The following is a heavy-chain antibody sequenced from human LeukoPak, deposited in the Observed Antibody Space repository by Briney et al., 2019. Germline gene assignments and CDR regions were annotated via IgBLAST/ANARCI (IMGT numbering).Heavy chain of an antibody. Sequence: KPSETLSLTCTVSGGSISNSGHYWGWIRQPPGKGLEWIGSIKYSGTTNYNPALQSRVTISVDTSKKQFSLRLSSVTAADTAVYHCARHFDSPGFSPYEDRFDSWGQGTLVTVSS. V-gene: IGHV4-39*01. CDR2: IKYSGTT. D-gene: IGHD5-12*01. CDR1: GGSISNSGHY. J-gene: IGHJ5*01. CDR3: ARHFDSPGFSPYEDRFDS.